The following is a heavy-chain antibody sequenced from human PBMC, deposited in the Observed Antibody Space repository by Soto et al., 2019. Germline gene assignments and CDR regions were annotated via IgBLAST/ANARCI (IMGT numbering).Heavy chain of an antibody. CDR1: GFTLSSDW. D-gene: IGHD2-21*02. Sequence: EVQLVESGGGLVQPGGSLRLSCAASGFTLSSDWMHWVRQAPGKGLVWVSSINSDGSTTNYADSVKGRFTISRESAKNTLFLQMNSLRAEDTAVYYCGRDHTAYYYYYMYVWGRVTTVTVSS. V-gene: IGHV3-74*01. J-gene: IGHJ6*03. CDR2: INSDGSTT. CDR3: GRDHTAYYYYYMYV.